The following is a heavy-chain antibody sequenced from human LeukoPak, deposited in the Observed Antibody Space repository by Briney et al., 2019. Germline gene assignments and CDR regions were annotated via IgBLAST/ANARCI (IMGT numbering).Heavy chain of an antibody. Sequence: ASVKVSCKASGYIFTSYGFSWVRQAPGQGLEWMGWVSAYNGNTNYAQNFQGRVTMTTDTSTRTAFMELRSLRSDDTAVYYCARADNRIVAVTADTYDYWGQGTLVTVSS. D-gene: IGHD2-21*02. CDR2: VSAYNGNT. V-gene: IGHV1-18*04. CDR3: ARADNRIVAVTADTYDY. J-gene: IGHJ4*02. CDR1: GYIFTSYG.